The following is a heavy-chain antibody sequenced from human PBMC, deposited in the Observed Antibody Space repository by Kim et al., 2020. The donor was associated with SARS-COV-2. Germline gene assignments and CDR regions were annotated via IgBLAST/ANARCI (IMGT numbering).Heavy chain of an antibody. V-gene: IGHV3-30*18. CDR1: GFTFSSYG. D-gene: IGHD6-19*01. CDR3: AKARFVRQWLAKGPIDY. Sequence: GGSLRLSCAASGFTFSSYGMHWVRQAPGKGLEWVAVISYDGSNKYYADSVKGRFTISRDNSKNTLYLQMNSLRAEDTAVYYCAKARFVRQWLAKGPIDYWGQGTLVTVSS. CDR2: ISYDGSNK. J-gene: IGHJ4*02.